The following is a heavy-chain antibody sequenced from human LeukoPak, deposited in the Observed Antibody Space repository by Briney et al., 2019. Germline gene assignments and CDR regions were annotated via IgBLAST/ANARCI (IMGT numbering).Heavy chain of an antibody. CDR3: AKDRSGSRN. Sequence: PGGSLRLSCAASGFTFTDYAMTWVRQAPGKGLEWVSTFDSDGSTYCADSVKGRFTISRDSSRNTLYLQMDDLRAEDTAVYYCAKDRSGSRNWGQGTLVTVSS. D-gene: IGHD3-3*01. V-gene: IGHV3-23*01. CDR2: FDSDGST. CDR1: GFTFTDYA. J-gene: IGHJ4*02.